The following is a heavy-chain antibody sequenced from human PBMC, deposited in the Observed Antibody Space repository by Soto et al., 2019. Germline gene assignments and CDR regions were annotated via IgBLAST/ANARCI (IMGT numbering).Heavy chain of an antibody. V-gene: IGHV1-3*01. J-gene: IGHJ4*02. D-gene: IGHD2-21*02. Sequence: GASVKVSCKASGYTFTSYAMHWVRQAPGQRLEWMGWINAGNGNTKYSQKFQGRVTITRDTSASTAYMELSSLRSEDTAVYYCARDAGYCGGDCYADLPYYFDYWGQGTLVTVSS. CDR2: INAGNGNT. CDR3: ARDAGYCGGDCYADLPYYFDY. CDR1: GYTFTSYA.